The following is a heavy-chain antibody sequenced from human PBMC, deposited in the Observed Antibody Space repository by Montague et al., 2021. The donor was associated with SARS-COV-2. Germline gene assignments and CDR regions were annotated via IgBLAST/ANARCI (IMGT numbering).Heavy chain of an antibody. D-gene: IGHD1-1*01. CDR1: GDSVAELSGN. V-gene: IGHV6-1*01. J-gene: IGHJ6*02. CDR2: TYYRTKWYN. CDR3: TSGREGNYNVMDV. Sequence: CAISGDSVAELSGNWEEHTSDPPSPRDRLAWTYYRTKWYNDYALXVRGRVTINPDTSKNQFSLQLHSVTPEDAAVYYCTSGREGNYNVMDVWGQGTTVTVS.